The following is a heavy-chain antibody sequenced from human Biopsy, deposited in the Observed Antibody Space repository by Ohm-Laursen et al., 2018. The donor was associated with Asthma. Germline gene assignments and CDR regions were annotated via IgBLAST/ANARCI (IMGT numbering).Heavy chain of an antibody. CDR1: GFTFSSYA. CDR3: AKGGTYTTDRYAY. Sequence: SLSLSCAASGFTFSSYAMSWVRQAPGKGPEWVSSIISSGASTYYADSVKGRFTISRDNSKNTLYLQMSSLRADDTAVYYCAKGGTYTTDRYAYWGQGSLVTVSS. V-gene: IGHV3-23*01. CDR2: IISSGAST. D-gene: IGHD1-26*01. J-gene: IGHJ4*02.